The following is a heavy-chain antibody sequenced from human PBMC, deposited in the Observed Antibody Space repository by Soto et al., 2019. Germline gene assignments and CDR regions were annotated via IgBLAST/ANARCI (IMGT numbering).Heavy chain of an antibody. J-gene: IGHJ5*02. CDR3: ARVNHARFYDFWSGNWFDP. V-gene: IGHV1-18*01. D-gene: IGHD3-3*01. Sequence: ASVKVSFKASGYTFTSYGISWLRQAPGQGLEWMGWISAYNGNTNYAQKLQGRVTMTTDTSTSTAYMELRSLRSDDTAVYYCARVNHARFYDFWSGNWFDPWGQGTLVTVSS. CDR2: ISAYNGNT. CDR1: GYTFTSYG.